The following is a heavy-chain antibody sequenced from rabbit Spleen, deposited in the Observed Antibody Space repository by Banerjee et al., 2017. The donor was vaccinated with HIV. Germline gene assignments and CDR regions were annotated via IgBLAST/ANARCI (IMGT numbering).Heavy chain of an antibody. CDR2: IDTGSRDFT. Sequence: QEQLEESGGGLVQPGASLTLTCKASGIDFSNYNFMCWVRQAPGKGLEWIACIDTGSRDFTYYASWAKGRFTISKTSSTTVTLQVTSLTAADTATYFCARDLTGVIGWNFGWWGPGTLVTVS. V-gene: IGHV1S45*01. CDR1: GIDFSNYNF. CDR3: ARDLTGVIGWNFGW. J-gene: IGHJ4*01. D-gene: IGHD1-1*01.